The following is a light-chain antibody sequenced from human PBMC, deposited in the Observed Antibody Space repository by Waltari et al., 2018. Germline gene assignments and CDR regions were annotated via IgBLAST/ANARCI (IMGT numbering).Light chain of an antibody. V-gene: IGKV4-1*01. CDR3: QQYYSIPWT. J-gene: IGKJ1*01. Sequence: DIVMTQSPDSLAVSLGELATVNCKSSQNVLYSPHNKSFLPWFQQKPGQPPKLLIYWASTRESGVPVRFSGSGSGRDFTLTISSLQAEDVAVYYCQQYYSIPWTFGQGTKVEIK. CDR1: QNVLYSPHNKSF. CDR2: WAS.